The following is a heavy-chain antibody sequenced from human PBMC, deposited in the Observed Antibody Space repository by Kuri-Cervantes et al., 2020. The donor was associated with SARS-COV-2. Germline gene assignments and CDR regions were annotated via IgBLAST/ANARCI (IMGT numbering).Heavy chain of an antibody. J-gene: IGHJ4*02. CDR3: ARDGDY. CDR2: IWYDGSNK. Sequence: GESLKISFAASGFTFSSYGMHWVRQAPGKGLEWVAVIWYDGSNKYYADSVKGRFTISRDNSKNTLYLQMDSLRDDDTAVYYCARDGDYWGQGTLVTVSS. V-gene: IGHV3-33*01. CDR1: GFTFSSYG.